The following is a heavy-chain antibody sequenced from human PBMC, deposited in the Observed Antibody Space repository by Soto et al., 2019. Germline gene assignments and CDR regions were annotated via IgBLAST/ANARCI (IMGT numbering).Heavy chain of an antibody. CDR2: ISAYNGNT. D-gene: IGHD3-3*01. J-gene: IGHJ6*02. V-gene: IGHV1-18*01. CDR3: ARDRPVIFGEYYTNDIDI. Sequence: ASVKVSCRASGYTFTSYGISWVRQAPGQGLEWMGWISAYNGNTNYAQKLQGRVTMTTDTSTSTAYMELRSLRSDDTAVYYCARDRPVIFGEYYTNDIDIRGLQTTLTISS. CDR1: GYTFTSYG.